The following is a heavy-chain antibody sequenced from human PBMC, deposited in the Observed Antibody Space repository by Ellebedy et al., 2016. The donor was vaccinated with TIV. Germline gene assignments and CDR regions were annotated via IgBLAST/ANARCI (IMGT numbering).Heavy chain of an antibody. Sequence: GGSLRLSCVASGFTFSSHGMLWVRQAPGKGLEWVALIWHDGSKENYADSVKGRFTIARDDSKNTLYLQMNSLRAEDTAMYYCARPDLDYWGQGTLVSVSS. V-gene: IGHV3-33*01. CDR3: ARPDLDY. CDR2: IWHDGSKE. CDR1: GFTFSSHG. J-gene: IGHJ4*02.